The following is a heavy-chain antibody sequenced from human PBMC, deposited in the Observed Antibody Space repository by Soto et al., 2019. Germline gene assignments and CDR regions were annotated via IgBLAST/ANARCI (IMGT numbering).Heavy chain of an antibody. CDR2: VYHNGGA. CDR3: GRVVEGATRHTDPDS. J-gene: IGHJ4*02. Sequence: SETLSLTCTVSGVSIHNSHSFWAWIRQPPGKGLQFIASVYHNGGAHYNSSLKSRVTISVDTANNQVSLRMRSLTAADTAFYYCGRVVEGATRHTDPDSCGQGILVTVSS. CDR1: GVSIHNSHSF. V-gene: IGHV4-39*01. D-gene: IGHD2-21*01.